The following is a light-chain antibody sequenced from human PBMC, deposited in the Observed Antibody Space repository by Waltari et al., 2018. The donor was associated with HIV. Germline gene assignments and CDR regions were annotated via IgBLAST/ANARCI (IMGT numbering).Light chain of an antibody. Sequence: EIVMPQTLPSLSVTPGQADPISCKSSETLLHSDGKTYFYWYVQKTGLPPQLLFYEVSSRFAGVPDRFSGSGSGTDFTLILSRVEAEDVGIYYCMQSAQFPVTFGGGTKVE. CDR1: ETLLHSDGKTY. CDR2: EVS. V-gene: IGKV2D-29*01. J-gene: IGKJ4*01. CDR3: MQSAQFPVT.